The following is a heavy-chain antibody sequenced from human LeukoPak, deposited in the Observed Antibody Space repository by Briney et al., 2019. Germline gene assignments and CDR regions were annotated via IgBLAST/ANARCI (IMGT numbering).Heavy chain of an antibody. Sequence: GGSLRHSCAASGFTFSSYTMNWVRQTPGKGLEWVSSISSSSSYIYYADSVKGRFTISRDNSKNTLYLQMNSLRAEDTAVYYCAKDRVGAILYFDYWGLGTLVTVSS. V-gene: IGHV3-21*04. D-gene: IGHD1-26*01. J-gene: IGHJ4*02. CDR3: AKDRVGAILYFDY. CDR2: ISSSSSYI. CDR1: GFTFSSYT.